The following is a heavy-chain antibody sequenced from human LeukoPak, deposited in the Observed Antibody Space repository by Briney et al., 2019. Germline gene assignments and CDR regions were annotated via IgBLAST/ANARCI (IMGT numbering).Heavy chain of an antibody. D-gene: IGHD3-22*01. CDR1: GFTFSSYA. CDR2: ISGSGGST. Sequence: GGSLRLSCAASGFTFSSYAMSWVRQAPGKGLEWVSAISGSGGSTYYADSVKGRFTIFRDNSKNTLYLQMNSLRAEDTAVYYCAKDRGRHYYDSSGYFFDYWGQGTLVTVSS. CDR3: AKDRGRHYYDSSGYFFDY. V-gene: IGHV3-23*01. J-gene: IGHJ4*02.